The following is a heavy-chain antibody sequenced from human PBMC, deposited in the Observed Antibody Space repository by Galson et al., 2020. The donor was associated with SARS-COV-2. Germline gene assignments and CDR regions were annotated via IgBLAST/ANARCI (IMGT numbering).Heavy chain of an antibody. D-gene: IGHD3-3*01. J-gene: IGHJ3*02. CDR2: IKRKVDGEAT. CDR1: GLTFSYAW. CDR3: TTERFNAFDI. V-gene: IGHV3-15*01. Sequence: YLRLSCAASGLTFSYAWMSWVRQAPGKGLEWVGRIKRKVDGEATDYAAAVKGRFIISREDSKSTLFLQMNSLKTEDTAVYYCTTERFNAFDIWGQGTMVTVSS.